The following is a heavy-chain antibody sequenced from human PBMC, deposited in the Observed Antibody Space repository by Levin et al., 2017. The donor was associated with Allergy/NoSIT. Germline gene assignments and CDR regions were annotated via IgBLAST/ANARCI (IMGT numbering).Heavy chain of an antibody. D-gene: IGHD4-17*01. J-gene: IGHJ4*02. CDR3: AKDGVAYGDYPHYFDY. Sequence: GESLKISCAASGFTFSTYAMSWVRQAPGKGLEWVSAISISGGSTDYADSVKGRFTISRDNSKNTLYLQMNSLRAEDTAVFHCAKDGVAYGDYPHYFDYWGQGTLVTVSS. CDR1: GFTFSTYA. V-gene: IGHV3-23*01. CDR2: ISISGGST.